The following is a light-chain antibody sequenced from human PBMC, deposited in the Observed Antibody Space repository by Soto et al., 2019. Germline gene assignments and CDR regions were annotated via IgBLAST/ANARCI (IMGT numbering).Light chain of an antibody. V-gene: IGKV3-20*01. CDR1: QSVSSSY. CDR2: GAS. Sequence: EIVLTQSPGTLSLSPGERATLSCRASQSVSSSYLAWYQQKPGQAPRLLIYGASSRATGIPDRFSGSGSGTDFTLIINRLEPEDFAVYYCQQYGSSPRTFGQGTKVDIK. CDR3: QQYGSSPRT. J-gene: IGKJ1*01.